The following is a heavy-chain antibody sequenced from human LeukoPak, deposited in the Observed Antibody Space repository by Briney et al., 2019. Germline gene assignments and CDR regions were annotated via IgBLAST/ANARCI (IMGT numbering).Heavy chain of an antibody. V-gene: IGHV4-61*10. CDR3: ASATAHDYDSSGYPADAFDI. J-gene: IGHJ3*02. CDR1: GGSISSGTFY. CDR2: IYYSGST. D-gene: IGHD3-22*01. Sequence: SETLSLTCNVSGGSISSGTFYWSWIRQSAGKGLEWIGYIYYSGSTNYNPSLKSRVTISVDTSKNQFSLKLSSVTAADTAVYYCASATAHDYDSSGYPADAFDIWGQGTMVTVSS.